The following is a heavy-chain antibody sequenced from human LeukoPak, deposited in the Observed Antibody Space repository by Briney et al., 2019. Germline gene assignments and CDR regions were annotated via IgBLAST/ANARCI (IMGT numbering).Heavy chain of an antibody. V-gene: IGHV3-7*01. J-gene: IGHJ2*01. CDR2: IKQDGSEK. Sequence: PGGSLRLSCAASGFTVTTLAMTWVRQAPGKGLEWVANIKQDGSEKYYVDSVKGRFTISRDNAKNSLYLQMYSLRAEDTAVYYCARVGPREGYCSSTSCPRNHWYFDLWGRGTLVTVSS. D-gene: IGHD2-2*01. CDR1: GFTVTTLA. CDR3: ARVGPREGYCSSTSCPRNHWYFDL.